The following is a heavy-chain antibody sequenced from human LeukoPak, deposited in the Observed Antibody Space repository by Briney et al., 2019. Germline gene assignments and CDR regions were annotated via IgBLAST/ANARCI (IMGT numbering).Heavy chain of an antibody. Sequence: ETLSLTCTVSGGSISSYYWSWIRQPPGKGLEWVASIKQDGSETYYVDSVKGRFTISKDNAKNSLYLQMSSLRAEDSAMYYCATYRHLPDWGQGILVTVSS. CDR1: GGSISSYY. V-gene: IGHV3-7*01. D-gene: IGHD2-2*02. CDR3: ATYRHLPD. J-gene: IGHJ4*02. CDR2: IKQDGSET.